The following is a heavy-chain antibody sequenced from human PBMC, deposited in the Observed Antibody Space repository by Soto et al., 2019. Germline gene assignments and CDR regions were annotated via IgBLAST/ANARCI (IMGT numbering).Heavy chain of an antibody. J-gene: IGHJ4*02. D-gene: IGHD3-10*01. Sequence: ASVNVSCNASGYTFTSYYMHSVRHALGLGLEWMGIINPSGGSTSYAQKFQVRFTMTRDTSTSTVYMELSSLRSEDTAVYYCASSGGSGTPIGTSFDDWGQGTLVTVSS. CDR1: GYTFTSYY. V-gene: IGHV1-46*01. CDR2: INPSGGST. CDR3: ASSGGSGTPIGTSFDD.